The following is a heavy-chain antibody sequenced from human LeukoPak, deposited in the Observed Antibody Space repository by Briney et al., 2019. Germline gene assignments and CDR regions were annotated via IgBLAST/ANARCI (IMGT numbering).Heavy chain of an antibody. J-gene: IGHJ3*02. Sequence: SVKVSCKASGGTFSSYAISWVRQAPGQGLEWMGRIIPIFGTANYAQKFQGRVTITTDESTSTAYMELSSLRSEDTAVYYCARDDFGVVPGGAFDIWGQGTMVTVSS. V-gene: IGHV1-69*05. CDR1: GGTFSSYA. D-gene: IGHD3-3*01. CDR2: IIPIFGTA. CDR3: ARDDFGVVPGGAFDI.